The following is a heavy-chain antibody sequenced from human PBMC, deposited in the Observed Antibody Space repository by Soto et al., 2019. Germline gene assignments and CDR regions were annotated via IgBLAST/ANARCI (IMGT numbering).Heavy chain of an antibody. D-gene: IGHD3-22*01. V-gene: IGHV1-2*02. CDR3: AKGIRPTYYYDTTGYYRDY. J-gene: IGHJ4*02. CDR1: GYTFTVYY. CDR2: INPNSGGT. Sequence: ASVNVSGKDSGYTFTVYYMHWVRQAPGQGLEWMGWINPNSGGTNYAQKFQGRVTMTRDTSISTAYMELSRLRSDDTAVYYCAKGIRPTYYYDTTGYYRDYWGQATLVNVSS.